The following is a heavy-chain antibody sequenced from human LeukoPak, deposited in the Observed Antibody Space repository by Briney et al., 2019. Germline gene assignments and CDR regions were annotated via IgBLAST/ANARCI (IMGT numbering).Heavy chain of an antibody. Sequence: SETLSLTCTVSGGSINRYFWTWIRQPPGKGLEWIGHIYYNGSTSYNPSLKSRVIISVDTSKNQFSLKLSSVTAADTAVYSCARHPLESGYYYYYYGLDVWGQGTTVTVSS. J-gene: IGHJ6*02. V-gene: IGHV4-59*08. CDR1: GGSINRYF. CDR2: IYYNGST. D-gene: IGHD1-14*01. CDR3: ARHPLESGYYYYYYGLDV.